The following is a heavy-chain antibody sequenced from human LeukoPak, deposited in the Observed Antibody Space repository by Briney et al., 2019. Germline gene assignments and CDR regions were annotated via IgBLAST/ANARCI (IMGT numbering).Heavy chain of an antibody. D-gene: IGHD6-19*01. CDR1: GGSISSGGYS. V-gene: IGHV4-30-2*01. CDR2: IYHSGST. Sequence: PSETLSLTCAVSGGSISSGGYSWSWIRQPPGKGLEWIGYIYHSGSTYYNPSLKSRVTISVDRSKNQFSLKLNSVTAADTAVYYCARGVLSRAGSFDYWGQGTLVTVSS. J-gene: IGHJ4*02. CDR3: ARGVLSRAGSFDY.